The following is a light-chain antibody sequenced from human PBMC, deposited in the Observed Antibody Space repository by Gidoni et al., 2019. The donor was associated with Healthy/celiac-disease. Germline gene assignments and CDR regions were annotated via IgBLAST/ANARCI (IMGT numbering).Light chain of an antibody. CDR2: DVS. V-gene: IGLV2-14*01. Sequence: QSALTQPASVSGSPGQSIPLSCTGTSSDVGGYNYVSWYQQHPGKAPKLMIYDVSNRPSGVSNRFSGSKSGNTASLTISGLQAEDEADYYCSSYTSSSTLDVVFGGGTKLTV. CDR3: SSYTSSSTLDVV. CDR1: SSDVGGYNY. J-gene: IGLJ2*01.